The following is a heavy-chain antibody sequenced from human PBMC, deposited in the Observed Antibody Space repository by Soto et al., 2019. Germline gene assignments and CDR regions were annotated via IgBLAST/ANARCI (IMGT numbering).Heavy chain of an antibody. D-gene: IGHD3-22*01. CDR1: GFTVSSNY. J-gene: IGHJ3*02. CDR3: ARDPLGYYDSSGYSPPGDAFDI. Sequence: GGSLRLSCAASGFTVSSNYMSWVRQAPGKGLQWGSVIYSGGSTYYADSVKGRFTISRDNSKNTLYLQMNSLRAEDTAVYYCARDPLGYYDSSGYSPPGDAFDIWGQGTMVTVSS. V-gene: IGHV3-53*05. CDR2: IYSGGST.